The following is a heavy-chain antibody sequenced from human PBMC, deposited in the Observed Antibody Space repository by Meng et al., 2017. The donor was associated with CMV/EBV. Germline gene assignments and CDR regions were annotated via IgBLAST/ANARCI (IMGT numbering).Heavy chain of an antibody. CDR3: ARTNSQWELLRNPTIGAFDI. V-gene: IGHV4-39*07. Sequence: ESLKISCTVSGGSISSRSYYWGWIRQPPGKGLEWIGSIYYSGSTYYNPSLKSRVTISVDTSKNQFSLKLSSVTAADTAVYYCARTNSQWELLRNPTIGAFDIWGQGTMVTVSS. CDR1: GGSISSRSYY. J-gene: IGHJ3*02. CDR2: IYYSGST. D-gene: IGHD1-26*01.